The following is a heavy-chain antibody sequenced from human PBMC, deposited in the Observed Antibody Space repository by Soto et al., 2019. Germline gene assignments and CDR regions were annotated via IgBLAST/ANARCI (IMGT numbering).Heavy chain of an antibody. J-gene: IGHJ4*02. CDR1: GFAFSSYG. Sequence: PGGSLRLSCATSGFAFSSYGMHWVRQAPGKGLEWVAVISYDGSNKYYADSVKGRFTISRDNSKNTLYLQMNSLRAEDTAVYYCAKSVDDYDSSGYSYYCDYWGQGTRVTVSS. D-gene: IGHD3-22*01. V-gene: IGHV3-30*18. CDR2: ISYDGSNK. CDR3: AKSVDDYDSSGYSYYCDY.